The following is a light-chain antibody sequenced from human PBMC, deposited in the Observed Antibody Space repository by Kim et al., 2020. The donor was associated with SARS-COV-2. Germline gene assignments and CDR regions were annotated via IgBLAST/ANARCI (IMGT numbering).Light chain of an antibody. J-gene: IGKJ1*01. Sequence: AIRMTQSPSSFSSSTGDRVTITCRASQGISCYLAWYQQKPGKAPKLLIYAASTLQSGVPSRFSGSGSGTDFTLTISCLQSEDFATYSCQQYYSYPPTFGQGTKVDIK. V-gene: IGKV1-8*01. CDR1: QGISCY. CDR2: AAS. CDR3: QQYYSYPPT.